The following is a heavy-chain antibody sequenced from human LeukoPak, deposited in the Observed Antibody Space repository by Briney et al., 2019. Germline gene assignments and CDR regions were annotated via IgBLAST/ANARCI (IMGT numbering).Heavy chain of an antibody. V-gene: IGHV1-8*01. CDR1: GYTFITYD. CDR2: MNPNSGNT. Sequence: ASVKASCKASGYTFITYDINWVRQATGQGLEWMGWMNPNSGNTGYAQKFQGRVSMTRNTSISTAYMELSSLRSEDTAVYYCARQGPAVHNWFDPWGQGTLVTVSS. J-gene: IGHJ5*02. D-gene: IGHD2-2*01. CDR3: ARQGPAVHNWFDP.